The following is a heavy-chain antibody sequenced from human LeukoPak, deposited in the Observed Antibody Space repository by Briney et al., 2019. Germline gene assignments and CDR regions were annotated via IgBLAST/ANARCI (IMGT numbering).Heavy chain of an antibody. Sequence: SETLSLTCTVSGGSISSYYWSWIRQPPGKGLEWIGYIYYSGSTNYNPSLKSRVTISVDTSKNQFSLKLSSVTAADTAVYYCAVARGEAGTYWFDPCGQGTLVTVSS. J-gene: IGHJ5*02. D-gene: IGHD6-19*01. CDR3: AVARGEAGTYWFDP. CDR1: GGSISSYY. V-gene: IGHV4-59*01. CDR2: IYYSGST.